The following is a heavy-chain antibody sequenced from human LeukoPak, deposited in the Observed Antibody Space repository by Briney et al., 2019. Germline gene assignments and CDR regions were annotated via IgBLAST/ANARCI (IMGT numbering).Heavy chain of an antibody. CDR1: GYSFTSYW. Sequence: PGEALKISCKGSGYSFTSYWIGWVRQMPGKGLEWMGIIYPGDSDTRYSPSFQGQVTISADKSISTAYLQWSSLKASDTAMYYCARPLNYGGTFGYALDIWGQGTMVTVSS. V-gene: IGHV5-51*01. CDR3: ARPLNYGGTFGYALDI. D-gene: IGHD4-23*01. J-gene: IGHJ3*02. CDR2: IYPGDSDT.